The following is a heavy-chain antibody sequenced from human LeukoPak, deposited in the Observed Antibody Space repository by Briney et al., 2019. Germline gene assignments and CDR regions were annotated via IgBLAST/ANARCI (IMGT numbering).Heavy chain of an antibody. J-gene: IGHJ5*02. Sequence: ASVKVSCKASGGTFSSYAISWVRQAPGQGLESMGGIIPIFGTANYAQKFQGRVTITADKSTSTAYMELSSLRSEDTAVYYCARDGAYSSVGNWFDPWGQGTLVTVSS. CDR2: IIPIFGTA. D-gene: IGHD6-19*01. V-gene: IGHV1-69*06. CDR3: ARDGAYSSVGNWFDP. CDR1: GGTFSSYA.